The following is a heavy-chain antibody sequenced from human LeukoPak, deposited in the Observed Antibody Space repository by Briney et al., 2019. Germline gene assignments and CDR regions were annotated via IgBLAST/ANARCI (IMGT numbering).Heavy chain of an antibody. D-gene: IGHD3-10*01. CDR1: GVSISTNY. CDR3: ASLNYHGSGSPFDY. V-gene: IGHV4-59*01. J-gene: IGHJ4*02. Sequence: PSETLSLTCTVSGVSISTNYWSWIRQPPGGGLESIGYIFNSADIRYNPSLQSRVTISVDTSKNQFSLKLSSVTAADTAIYYCASLNYHGSGSPFDYWGQGMLVTVSS. CDR2: IFNSADI.